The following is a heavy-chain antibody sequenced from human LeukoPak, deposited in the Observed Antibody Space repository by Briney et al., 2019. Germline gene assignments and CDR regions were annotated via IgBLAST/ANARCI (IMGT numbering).Heavy chain of an antibody. V-gene: IGHV3-7*01. J-gene: IGHJ4*02. Sequence: PGGSLRLSCAASGFIFSNYYMSWVRQAPGKGLEWVAKIKPDGDEKYYVDSVKGRFTISRDNAKNSVYLRMNSLRGEDTAVYYCARGLATAAAYWGQGTLVTVSS. CDR3: ARGLATAAAY. D-gene: IGHD6-13*01. CDR2: IKPDGDEK. CDR1: GFIFSNYY.